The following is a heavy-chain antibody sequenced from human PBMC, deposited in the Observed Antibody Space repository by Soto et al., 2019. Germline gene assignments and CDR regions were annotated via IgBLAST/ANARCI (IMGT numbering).Heavy chain of an antibody. CDR3: ARCIQGDDYYGMDV. CDR1: GYTFYSHS. J-gene: IGHJ6*02. D-gene: IGHD5-18*01. V-gene: IGHV1-18*01. Sequence: QAQLVQSGAEVRKPGASVKVSCKASGYTFYSHSISWVRQAPGQGLEWMGRINADYGNTRYAQKFRGRVTMTTDTXXTTVYMELTNLRSDDTAVYYCARCIQGDDYYGMDVWGQGTTVTVSS. CDR2: INADYGNT.